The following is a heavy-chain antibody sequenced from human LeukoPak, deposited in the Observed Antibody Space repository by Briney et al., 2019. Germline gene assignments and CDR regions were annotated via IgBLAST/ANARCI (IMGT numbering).Heavy chain of an antibody. CDR3: ARDVGDGYKTNI. CDR1: GFTFSSYW. J-gene: IGHJ3*02. Sequence: PGGSLSLSCAASGFTFSSYWMHWVRQAPGKGLVWVSRINSDGSSTNYADSVKGRFTISRATTNNTLYMQMNSLRAEDTAVYYCARDVGDGYKTNIWGQGTMVTVSS. CDR2: INSDGSST. V-gene: IGHV3-74*01. D-gene: IGHD5-24*01.